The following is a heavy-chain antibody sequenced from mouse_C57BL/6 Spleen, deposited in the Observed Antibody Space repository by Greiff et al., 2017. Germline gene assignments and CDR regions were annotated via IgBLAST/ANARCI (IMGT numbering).Heavy chain of an antibody. V-gene: IGHV1-64*01. Sequence: QVQLQQPGAELVKPGASVKLSCKASGYTFTSYWMHWVKQRPGQGLEWIGMIHPNSGSTNYNEKFKSKATLTVDKSSSTAYMQLSSLTSEDSAVYYCASSGSSSWFAYWGQGTLVTVSA. D-gene: IGHD1-1*01. CDR2: IHPNSGST. CDR1: GYTFTSYW. CDR3: ASSGSSSWFAY. J-gene: IGHJ3*01.